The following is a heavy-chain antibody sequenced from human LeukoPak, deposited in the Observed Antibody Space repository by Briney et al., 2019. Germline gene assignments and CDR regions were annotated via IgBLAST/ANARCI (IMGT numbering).Heavy chain of an antibody. D-gene: IGHD4/OR15-4a*01. CDR2: IYYSGTT. V-gene: IGHV4-59*01. Sequence: PSETLSLTCTISGGSISHYYWSWIRQPPGKGLGWIGYIYYSGTTNYNPSLKSRVTISVDTSKNQFSLKLNSVTAADTAVYYCAREDPQTKVPEGMDVWGQGTTVTVSS. J-gene: IGHJ6*02. CDR1: GGSISHYY. CDR3: AREDPQTKVPEGMDV.